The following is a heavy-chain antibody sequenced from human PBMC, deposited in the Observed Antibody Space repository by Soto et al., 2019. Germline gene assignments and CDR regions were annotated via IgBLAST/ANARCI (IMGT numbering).Heavy chain of an antibody. Sequence: VQLVQSGAEVKKPGSSVKVSCKASGGTFNGHFFSWVRQAPGQGLEWMGSIIPMFNTSTYAQRFQGRVTITADESTTTAYMDLSSLTSEDTAVYYCTSDDTVLVGADSAFDIWGQGTMVTVSS. CDR2: IIPMFNTS. V-gene: IGHV1-69*01. J-gene: IGHJ3*02. D-gene: IGHD4-17*01. CDR1: GGTFNGHF. CDR3: TSDDTVLVGADSAFDI.